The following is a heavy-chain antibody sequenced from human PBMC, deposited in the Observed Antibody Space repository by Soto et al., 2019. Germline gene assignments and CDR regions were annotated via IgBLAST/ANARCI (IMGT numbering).Heavy chain of an antibody. D-gene: IGHD1-7*01. V-gene: IGHV1-69*13. CDR3: CARTGTTSLPYGIDV. CDR2: IIPLFGTA. J-gene: IGHJ6*02. CDR1: GYTFSSYA. Sequence: GSSVKVSCNASGYTFSSYAISWVRQAPGQGLEWMGGIIPLFGTANYEQKLQGRVTITADESTSTAYMELSSLRSEDTAVYYCCARTGTTSLPYGIDVWGQGTTVTVSS.